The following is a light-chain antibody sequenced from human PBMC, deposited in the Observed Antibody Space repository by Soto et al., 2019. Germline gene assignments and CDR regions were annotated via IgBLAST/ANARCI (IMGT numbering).Light chain of an antibody. V-gene: IGKV3-20*01. J-gene: IGKJ3*01. CDR1: QIVSSTY. CDR2: GAT. Sequence: EIVLTQSPGTLSLSPGERATLSCRASQIVSSTYLVWYQQKPGQAPRLLIYGATSRASGIPDRFSGSGSGTDFTLTISRLEPEDFAVYYCQQFGDSLTFGPGTKVDIK. CDR3: QQFGDSLT.